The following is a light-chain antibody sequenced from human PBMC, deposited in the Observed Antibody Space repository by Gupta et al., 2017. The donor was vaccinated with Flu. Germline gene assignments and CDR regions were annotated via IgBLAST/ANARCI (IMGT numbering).Light chain of an antibody. J-gene: IGLJ3*02. CDR2: DVS. V-gene: IGLV2-14*03. CDR3: NSYTISATWV. CDR1: SNDVGAKKY. Sequence: STITGSGSSNDVGAKKYVSCDQQHPGQAPKLLIYDVSNRPAGVASRFSGSKSGSTASLTISGLKTEDEDDYYCNSYTISATWVFGGGTKVTVL.